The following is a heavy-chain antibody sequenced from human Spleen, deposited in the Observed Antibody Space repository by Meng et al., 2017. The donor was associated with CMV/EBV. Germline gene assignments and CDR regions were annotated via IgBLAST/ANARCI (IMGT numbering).Heavy chain of an antibody. CDR3: AKDGHGGNSGGYNGMDV. CDR1: GFTFEDYA. D-gene: IGHD4-23*01. CDR2: ISWNSGRK. J-gene: IGHJ6*02. V-gene: IGHV3-9*01. Sequence: SLKISCAASGFTFEDYAMHWVRQVPGKGLEWVSGISWNSGRKGYADSVKGRFTISRDNAKNHLYLQMNSLRTEDTALYSCAKDGHGGNSGGYNGMDVWGQGTTVTVSS.